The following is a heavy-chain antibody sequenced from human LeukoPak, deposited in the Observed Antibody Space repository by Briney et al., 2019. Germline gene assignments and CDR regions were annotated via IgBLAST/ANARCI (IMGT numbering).Heavy chain of an antibody. J-gene: IGHJ4*02. CDR2: MYTSGTE. Sequence: SKTLSLTCTVSGGSFDSGTYYWGWVRQPPGKGLEWIGRMYTSGTENYNPSLKSRASISLDPSKSQFSLTLFSVTAADTAVYYCATGGRLRGVTDWGQGTLVTVSS. CDR3: ATGGRLRGVTD. V-gene: IGHV4-61*02. CDR1: GGSFDSGTYY. D-gene: IGHD3-10*01.